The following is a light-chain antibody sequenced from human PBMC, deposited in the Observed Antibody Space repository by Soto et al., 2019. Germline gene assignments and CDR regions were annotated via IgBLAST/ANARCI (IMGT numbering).Light chain of an antibody. CDR1: QTVSRY. Sequence: VLTQSPATLSLSPGERATLSCRASQTVSRYLAWYQQKPGQAPTLLIYYASNRATGVPARLGGSGSGTDYTLTTSSLAPEDFAVYYYQQRSTCPFLTFAGGTKVEI. J-gene: IGKJ4*01. V-gene: IGKV3-11*01. CDR2: YAS. CDR3: QQRSTCPFLT.